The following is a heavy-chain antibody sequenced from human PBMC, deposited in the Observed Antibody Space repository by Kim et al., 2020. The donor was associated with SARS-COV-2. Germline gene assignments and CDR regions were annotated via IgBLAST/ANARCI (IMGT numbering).Heavy chain of an antibody. J-gene: IGHJ6*02. CDR2: IYYSGST. Sequence: SETLSLTCTVSGGSISSGGYYWSWIRQHPGKGLEWIGYIYYSGSTYYNPSLKSRVTISVDTSKNQFSLKLSSVTAADTAVYYCARDRTAAAEQTYYYYYGMDVWGQGTTVTVSS. D-gene: IGHD6-13*01. V-gene: IGHV4-31*03. CDR1: GGSISSGGYY. CDR3: ARDRTAAAEQTYYYYYGMDV.